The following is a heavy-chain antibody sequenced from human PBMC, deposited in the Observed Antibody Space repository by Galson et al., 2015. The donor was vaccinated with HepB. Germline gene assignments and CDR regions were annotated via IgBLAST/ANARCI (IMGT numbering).Heavy chain of an antibody. V-gene: IGHV5-10-1*01. J-gene: IGHJ6*03. Sequence: QSGAEVKKPGESLRISCKGSGYSFTSYWTSWVGQMPGKGLEWMGRIDPSDSYTNYSPSFQGHVTISADKSISTAYLQWSSLKASDTAMYYYARCGSYDFWSGSGHYYMDVWGKGTTVTVSS. CDR1: GYSFTSYW. D-gene: IGHD3-3*01. CDR3: ARCGSYDFWSGSGHYYMDV. CDR2: IDPSDSYT.